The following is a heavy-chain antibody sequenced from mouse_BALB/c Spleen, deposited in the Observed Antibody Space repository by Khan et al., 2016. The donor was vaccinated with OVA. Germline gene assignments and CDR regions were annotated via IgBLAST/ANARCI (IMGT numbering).Heavy chain of an antibody. V-gene: IGHV1-18*01. J-gene: IGHJ3*01. CDR3: TRYGYGGFAY. CDR2: ISPYNGGS. D-gene: IGHD1-2*01. Sequence: VQLKQSGPELVKPGDSMKISCKASNYSFTDYTMNWVKQSHGKNLEWIGLISPYNGGSNYNQKFKGKATLTVDKSSSTAYMELRSLTSEDSAVYYCTRYGYGGFAYWGQGTLVTVSA. CDR1: NYSFTDYT.